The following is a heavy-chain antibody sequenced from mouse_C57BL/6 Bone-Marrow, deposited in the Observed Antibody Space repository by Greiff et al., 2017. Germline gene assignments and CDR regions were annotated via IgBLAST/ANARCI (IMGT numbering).Heavy chain of an antibody. CDR1: GFTFSSYG. D-gene: IGHD3-2*02. Sequence: EVQRVESGGDLVKPGGSLKLSCAASGFTFSSYGMSWVRQTPDKRLEWVATISSGGSYTYYPDSVKGRFTISRDNAKNTLYLQMSSLQSEDTAMYYCARPQTAQAERFAYWGQETLVTVSA. CDR2: ISSGGSYT. CDR3: ARPQTAQAERFAY. V-gene: IGHV5-6*01. J-gene: IGHJ3*01.